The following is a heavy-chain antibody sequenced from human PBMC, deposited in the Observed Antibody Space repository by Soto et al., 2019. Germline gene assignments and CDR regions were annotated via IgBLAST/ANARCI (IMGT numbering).Heavy chain of an antibody. D-gene: IGHD3-10*01. V-gene: IGHV4-34*01. CDR1: GGSFSGYY. J-gene: IGHJ6*02. Sequence: SESLSLTCAVYGGSFSGYYWRWIRQPPGKGLEWIGEIDHSVSTNYNPSLKSRVTISVDTSKNQFSLKLSSVTAADTAVYYCVRWLGAYYYYGMDVWGQGTTVTVSS. CDR2: IDHSVST. CDR3: VRWLGAYYYYGMDV.